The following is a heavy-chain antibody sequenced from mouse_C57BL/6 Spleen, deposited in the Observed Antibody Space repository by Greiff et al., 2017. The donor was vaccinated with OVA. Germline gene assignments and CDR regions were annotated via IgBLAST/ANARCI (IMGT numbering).Heavy chain of an antibody. CDR1: GYAFSSSW. J-gene: IGHJ4*01. Sequence: VKLMESGPELVKPGASVKISCKASGYAFSSSWMHWVKQRPGKGLEWIARIYPGDGATNYNGKFKGRATLTADTASSTAYLQLSILTSEDSSVYFCASSAYCGYEHAMDYWGQGTSVTVSS. CDR2: IYPGDGAT. CDR3: ASSAYCGYEHAMDY. V-gene: IGHV1-82*01. D-gene: IGHD2-9*01.